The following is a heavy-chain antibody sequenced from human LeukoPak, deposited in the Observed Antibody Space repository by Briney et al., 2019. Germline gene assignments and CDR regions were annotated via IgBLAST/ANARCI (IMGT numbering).Heavy chain of an antibody. CDR2: ISSNGDST. CDR3: AREELLRYFDWQRYHYYYGMDV. CDR1: GFTFSSYA. J-gene: IGHJ6*02. V-gene: IGHV3-64D*09. Sequence: GGSLRLSCSTSGFTFSSYALHWVRQAPGKGLEYVSGISSNGDSTSYADSVKGRFTISRDNSKNTLYLQMSGLRAEDTAVYYCAREELLRYFDWQRYHYYYGMDVWGQGTTVTVSS. D-gene: IGHD3-9*01.